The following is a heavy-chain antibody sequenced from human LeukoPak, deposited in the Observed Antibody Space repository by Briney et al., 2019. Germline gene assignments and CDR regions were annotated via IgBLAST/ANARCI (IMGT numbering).Heavy chain of an antibody. V-gene: IGHV4-34*01. CDR1: GGSISSYY. Sequence: SETLSLTCTVSGGSISSYYWSWIRQPPGKGLEWIGEINHSGSTDYNPSLKSRVTISVDTSKNQFSLKLRSVTAADTAVYYCARHKDRVTAHDCWGQGTLVTVSS. CDR2: INHSGST. D-gene: IGHD2-21*02. J-gene: IGHJ4*02. CDR3: ARHKDRVTAHDC.